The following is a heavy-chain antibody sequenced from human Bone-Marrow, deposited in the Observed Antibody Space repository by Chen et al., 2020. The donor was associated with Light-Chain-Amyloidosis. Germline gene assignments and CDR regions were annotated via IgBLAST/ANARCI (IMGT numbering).Heavy chain of an antibody. CDR1: GFSLSSNGMR. Sequence: TVKESGPALVKPTQTLTLTCTFSGFSLSSNGMRLNWIRQPPGKALEWLARIDWDGDKYYTPSLETRLTISKDPSKNQVVLTMTNMDPVDTATYYCARMSFFETSDALDVWGQGTMITVSS. V-gene: IGHV2-70*04. D-gene: IGHD3-9*01. CDR3: ARMSFFETSDALDV. J-gene: IGHJ3*01. CDR2: IDWDGDK.